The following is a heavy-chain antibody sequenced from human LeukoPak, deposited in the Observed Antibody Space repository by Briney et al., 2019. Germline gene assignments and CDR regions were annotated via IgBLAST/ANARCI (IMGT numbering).Heavy chain of an antibody. V-gene: IGHV1-2*02. CDR3: ARDPGYCSSASCPNWFDP. CDR1: GYTFTGYY. CDR2: IYPNSGGT. J-gene: IGHJ5*02. Sequence: ASVKVSCKASGYTFTGYYMHWVRQAPGQGLEWMGWIYPNSGGTNYAQKFQGRVTTTRDTSISTAYMELSRLRSDDTAVYYCARDPGYCSSASCPNWFDPWGQGTLVTVSS. D-gene: IGHD2-2*03.